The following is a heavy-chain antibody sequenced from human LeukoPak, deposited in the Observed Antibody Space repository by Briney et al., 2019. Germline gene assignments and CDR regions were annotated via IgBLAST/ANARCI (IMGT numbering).Heavy chain of an antibody. CDR1: GFTFSSYW. CDR3: ARDAPFLWFGELSAFDY. Sequence: GGSLRLSCAASGFTFSSYWMSWVRQAPGKGLEWMANIKQDGSEKYYVDSVKGRFTISRDNAKNSLYLQMNSLRAEDTAVYYCARDAPFLWFGELSAFDYWGQRTLVTVSS. J-gene: IGHJ4*02. V-gene: IGHV3-7*01. D-gene: IGHD3-10*01. CDR2: IKQDGSEK.